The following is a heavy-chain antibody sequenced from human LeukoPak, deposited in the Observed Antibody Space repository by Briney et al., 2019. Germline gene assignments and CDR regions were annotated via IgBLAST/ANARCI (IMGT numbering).Heavy chain of an antibody. D-gene: IGHD1-26*01. CDR3: AKVLVNGSYYPLNYIDY. J-gene: IGHJ4*02. V-gene: IGHV3-23*01. CDR1: GFTFSTSA. Sequence: PGGSLRLSCAASGFTFSTSAMSWVRQAPGKGLEWVSAISGSGGSTYYADSVKGRFTISRDNSKNTLYLQMNSLRAEDTAVYYCAKVLVNGSYYPLNYIDYWGQGTLVTVSS. CDR2: ISGSGGST.